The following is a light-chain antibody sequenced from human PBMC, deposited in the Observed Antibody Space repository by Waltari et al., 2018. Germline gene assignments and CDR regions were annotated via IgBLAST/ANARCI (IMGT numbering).Light chain of an antibody. CDR2: QTS. CDR3: QQYNSYSYT. Sequence: EIQMTQSPSTLSASVGDKVTISCRASERINLYLAWFQQKPGKAPKSLIYQTSILESGVPARFSGSGSWTEFNLTISSLQPDDFATYYCQQYNSYSYTFGQGTKLEI. V-gene: IGKV1-5*03. J-gene: IGKJ2*01. CDR1: ERINLY.